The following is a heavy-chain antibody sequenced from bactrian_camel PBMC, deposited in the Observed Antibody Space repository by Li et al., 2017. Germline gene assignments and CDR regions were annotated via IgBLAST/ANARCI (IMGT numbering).Heavy chain of an antibody. CDR3: AAREDCPEDYGLGREYFDY. D-gene: IGHD1*01. Sequence: VQLVESGGGSVEAGGSLRLTCAASGSSFAYKCVGWCRQAPGKEREGVAAMDSDDTTRYTDSVKGRFTISQDNSKNTLYLQMDRLKPEDTAMYYCAAREDCPEDYGLGREYFDYWGQGTQVTVS. CDR2: MDSDDTT. J-gene: IGHJ6*01. CDR1: GSSFAYKC. V-gene: IGHV3S55*01.